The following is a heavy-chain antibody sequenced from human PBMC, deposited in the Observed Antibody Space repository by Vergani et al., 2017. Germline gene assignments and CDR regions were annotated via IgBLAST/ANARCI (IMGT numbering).Heavy chain of an antibody. Sequence: QVQLVESGGGVVQPGGSLRLSCAASGFTFSSYGMHWVRQAPGKGLEWVAFIRYDGSNKYYADSVKGRFTISRDNSKNTLFLQMNSLRAEDTAVYYCARDRKWLGNYDFWIDYWGQGTLVTVSS. CDR3: ARDRKWLGNYDFWIDY. D-gene: IGHD3-3*01. CDR1: GFTFSSYG. J-gene: IGHJ4*02. CDR2: IRYDGSNK. V-gene: IGHV3-30*02.